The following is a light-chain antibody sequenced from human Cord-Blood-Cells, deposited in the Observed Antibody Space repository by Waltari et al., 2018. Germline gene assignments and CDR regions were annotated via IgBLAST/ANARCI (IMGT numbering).Light chain of an antibody. CDR2: EGS. J-gene: IGLJ3*02. Sequence: QSALTQPASVSGSPGQSITISCTGTSSDVGSYNLVSWYQQHPGKAPKLMIYEGSKRPSCVANRFSGSKSGNTASLTISGIQAEDEADYYCCSYAGSSTWVFGGGTKLTVL. CDR1: SSDVGSYNL. V-gene: IGLV2-23*01. CDR3: CSYAGSSTWV.